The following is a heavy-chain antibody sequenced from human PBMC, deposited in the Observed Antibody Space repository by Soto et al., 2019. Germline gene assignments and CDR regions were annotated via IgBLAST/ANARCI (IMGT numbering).Heavy chain of an antibody. J-gene: IGHJ3*02. Sequence: ASVKVSCKASGYTFTSYYMHWVRQAPGQGLEWMGIINPSGGSTSYAQKFQGRVTMTRDTSTSTVYMELSSLRSEDTAVYYCARDGSAWYHDSSGYQGYRAFDIWGQGTMVTVSS. CDR1: GYTFTSYY. CDR3: ARDGSAWYHDSSGYQGYRAFDI. D-gene: IGHD3-22*01. CDR2: INPSGGST. V-gene: IGHV1-46*01.